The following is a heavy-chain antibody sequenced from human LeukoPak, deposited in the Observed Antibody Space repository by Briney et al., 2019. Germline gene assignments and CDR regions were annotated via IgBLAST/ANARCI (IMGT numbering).Heavy chain of an antibody. Sequence: PGGSLRLSCAASGFTFSSYGMHWVRQAPGKGLEGVAVIWYDGSNKYYADSVKGRFTISRDNSKNPLYLQMNSLRAEDTAVYYCARAQWELRQLYGMDVWGQGTTVTVSS. D-gene: IGHD1-26*01. V-gene: IGHV3-33*01. J-gene: IGHJ6*02. CDR3: ARAQWELRQLYGMDV. CDR2: IWYDGSNK. CDR1: GFTFSSYG.